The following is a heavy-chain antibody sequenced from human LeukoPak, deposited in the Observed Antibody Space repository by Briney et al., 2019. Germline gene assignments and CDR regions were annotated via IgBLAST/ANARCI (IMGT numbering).Heavy chain of an antibody. V-gene: IGHV3-9*03. CDR1: GFTFDDYA. J-gene: IGHJ4*02. CDR2: ISWNSGSI. D-gene: IGHD5-24*01. Sequence: GGSLRLSCAASGFTFDDYAMHWVRQAPGKGLEWVSGISWNSGSIGYADSVKGRFTIPRDNAKNSLYLQMNSLRAEDMALYYCARGRDGYNGIGDYWGQGTLVTVSS. CDR3: ARGRDGYNGIGDY.